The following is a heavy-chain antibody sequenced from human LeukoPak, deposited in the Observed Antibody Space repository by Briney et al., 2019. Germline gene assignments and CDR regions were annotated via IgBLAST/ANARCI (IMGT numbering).Heavy chain of an antibody. J-gene: IGHJ6*03. D-gene: IGHD2-15*01. CDR2: INPNSGGT. V-gene: IGHV1-2*02. CDR3: ARKDCSGGSCYYYYMDV. CDR1: GYTFTGYY. Sequence: ASVKVSCKASGYTFTGYYMHWVRQAPGQGLEWMGWINPNSGGTNYAQKFQGRVTMTRDTSISTAYMELSRLRSDDTAVYYCARKDCSGGSCYYYYMDVWGKGTTVTVSS.